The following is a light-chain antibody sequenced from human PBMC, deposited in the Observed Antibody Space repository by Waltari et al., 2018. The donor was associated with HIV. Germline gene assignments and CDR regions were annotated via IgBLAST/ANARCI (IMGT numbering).Light chain of an antibody. CDR1: QGMRNE. CDR2: AVS. J-gene: IGKJ1*01. V-gene: IGKV1-6*01. Sequence: AIEMTLAPSSLSASVGDRVTITCRASQGMRNELGWYQQKPGKAPKVLIYAVSSLQSGVPARFSGSGSGTDFTFTISSLQPEDFATYDCLQDYKCPWTFGQGTKVEIK. CDR3: LQDYKCPWT.